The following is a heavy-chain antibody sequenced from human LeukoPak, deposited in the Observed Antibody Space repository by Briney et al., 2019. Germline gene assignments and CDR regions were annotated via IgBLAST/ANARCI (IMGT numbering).Heavy chain of an antibody. V-gene: IGHV4-59*02. CDR3: SEGYFEPFDH. D-gene: IGHD2/OR15-2a*01. CDR1: GVSVSTSH. Sequence: SETLSLTCNVSGVSVSTSHWNWIRQRPGKGLEWIGCLSYTGKTDCNPSLKSRVSISLGSSNNHFSLKLTSVTAADTAVYYCSEGYFEPFDHWGQGILVTVSS. CDR2: LSYTGKT. J-gene: IGHJ4*02.